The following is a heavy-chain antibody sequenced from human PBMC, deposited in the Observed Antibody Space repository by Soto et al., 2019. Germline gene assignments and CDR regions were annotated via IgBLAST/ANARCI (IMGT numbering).Heavy chain of an antibody. J-gene: IGHJ6*02. CDR1: GFTFSSYG. D-gene: IGHD3-10*01. CDR3: AKDISGLFGELATFCMDV. V-gene: IGHV3-30*18. CDR2: ISYDGSNK. Sequence: GGSLRLSCAASGFTFSSYGMHWVRQAPGKGLEWVAVISYDGSNKYYADSVKGRFTISRDNSKNTLYLQMNSLRAEDTAVYYCAKDISGLFGELATFCMDVWGQGTTVTVSS.